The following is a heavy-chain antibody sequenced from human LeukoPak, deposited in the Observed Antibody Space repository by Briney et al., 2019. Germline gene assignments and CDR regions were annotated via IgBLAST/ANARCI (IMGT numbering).Heavy chain of an antibody. V-gene: IGHV4-39*01. CDR3: ASHRISQTHFDY. Sequence: PETLSLTCTVSGGSIRSNSYYWGWIRQPPGKGLEWVGSIYYSGTTYYNPSLKSRATISVDTSKNQFSLKLSSVTAADTAVYYCASHRISQTHFDYWGQGTLVTVSS. D-gene: IGHD4-23*01. CDR2: IYYSGTT. CDR1: GGSIRSNSYY. J-gene: IGHJ4*02.